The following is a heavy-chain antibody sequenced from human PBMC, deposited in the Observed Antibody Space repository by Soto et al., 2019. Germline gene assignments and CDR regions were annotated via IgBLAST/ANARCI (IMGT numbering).Heavy chain of an antibody. CDR3: ARDPPSRYGSGSYYYFDY. V-gene: IGHV4-38-2*02. Sequence: PSETLSLTCAVSGYSISSGYYWGWLRQPPGKGLEWIGSIYHSGSTYYNPSLKSRVTISVDTSKNQFSLKLSSVTAADTAVYYCARDPPSRYGSGSYYYFDYWGQGTLVTVSS. J-gene: IGHJ4*02. CDR2: IYHSGST. CDR1: GYSISSGYY. D-gene: IGHD3-10*01.